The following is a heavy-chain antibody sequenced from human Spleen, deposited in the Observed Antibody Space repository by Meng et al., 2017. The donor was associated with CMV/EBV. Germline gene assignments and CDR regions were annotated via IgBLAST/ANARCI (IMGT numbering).Heavy chain of an antibody. D-gene: IGHD1-26*01. Sequence: GESLKISCAAPEVTFSSFWMSWVRQAPGKGLEWVANINQDGRGKYYVDSVRGRFTISRDNAKNSLYLQMNSLRTEDTAVYYCTRPNEWELGEGAFDIWGQGTMVTVSS. CDR1: EVTFSSFW. J-gene: IGHJ3*02. CDR2: INQDGRGK. V-gene: IGHV3-7*01. CDR3: TRPNEWELGEGAFDI.